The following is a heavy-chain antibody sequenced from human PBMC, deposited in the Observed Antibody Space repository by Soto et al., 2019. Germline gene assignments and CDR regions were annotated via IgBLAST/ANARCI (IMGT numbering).Heavy chain of an antibody. CDR2: IYYSGST. CDR1: GGSISSSSSY. CDR3: AGQPRGAAMVTSVTNWFDP. J-gene: IGHJ5*02. Sequence: QLQLQETGPGLVKPSETLSLTCTVSGGSISSSSSYWGWIRQPPGKGLEWVGYIYYSGSTNYNPSLMSRVTMSVYASKIQSFRKLNSETAANTSVFYSAGQPRGAAMVTSVTNWFDPGVQGDLVTVSS. V-gene: IGHV4-39*01. D-gene: IGHD4-17*01.